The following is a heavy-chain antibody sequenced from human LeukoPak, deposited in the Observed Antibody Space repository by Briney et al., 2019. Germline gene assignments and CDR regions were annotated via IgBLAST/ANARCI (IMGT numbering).Heavy chain of an antibody. CDR1: GYTLTELS. D-gene: IGHD6-6*01. CDR3: ARAAAQAARRPMDY. J-gene: IGHJ4*02. CDR2: FDPEDGET. V-gene: IGHV1-24*01. Sequence: ASVKVSCKVSGYTLTELSMHWVRQAPGKGLEWMGGFDPEDGETIYAQKFQGRVTMTEDTSTDTAYMELSSLRSEDTAVYYCARAAAQAARRPMDYWGQGTLVTVSS.